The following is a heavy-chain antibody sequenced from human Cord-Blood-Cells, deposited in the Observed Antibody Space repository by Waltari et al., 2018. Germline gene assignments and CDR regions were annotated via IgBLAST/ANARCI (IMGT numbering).Heavy chain of an antibody. CDR1: GFTVSSNH. D-gene: IGHD3-10*01. V-gene: IGHV3-53*01. J-gene: IGHJ4*02. CDR3: ARTPLNVVRGGFDY. CDR2: IYSGGST. Sequence: EVQLVESGGGLIQPGGSLRLSCAASGFTVSSNHMSWVRQAPGKGLEWVSVIYSGGSTYYADSVKGRFTISRDNSKNTLYLQMNSLRAEDTAVYYCARTPLNVVRGGFDYWGQGTLVTVSS.